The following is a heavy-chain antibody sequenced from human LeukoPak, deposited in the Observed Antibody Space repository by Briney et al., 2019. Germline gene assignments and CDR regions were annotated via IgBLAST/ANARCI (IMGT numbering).Heavy chain of an antibody. J-gene: IGHJ4*02. D-gene: IGHD2-21*02. Sequence: GGSLRLSCAASGFTFSDYYMSWIRQAPGKGLEWVSYISSSGSTIYYADSVKGRFTISRDNAKNTLWLQMDDLRADDSAVYFCTAKDNWGRGTMVTVSS. CDR2: ISSSGSTI. CDR3: TAKDN. CDR1: GFTFSDYY. V-gene: IGHV3-11*04.